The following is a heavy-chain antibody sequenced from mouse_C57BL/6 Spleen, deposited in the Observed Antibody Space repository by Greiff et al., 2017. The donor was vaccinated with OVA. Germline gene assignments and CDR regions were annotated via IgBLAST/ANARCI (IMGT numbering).Heavy chain of an antibody. Sequence: QVQLKESGAELVRPGTSVKVSCKASGYAFTNYLIEWVKQRPGQGLEWIGVINPGSGGTNYNEKFKGKATLTADKSSSTAYMQLSSLTSEDSAVYFWARGGGSSPYYWDYWGQGTTLTVSA. CDR1: GYAFTNYL. D-gene: IGHD1-1*01. V-gene: IGHV1-54*01. CDR3: ARGGGSSPYYWDY. J-gene: IGHJ2*01. CDR2: INPGSGGT.